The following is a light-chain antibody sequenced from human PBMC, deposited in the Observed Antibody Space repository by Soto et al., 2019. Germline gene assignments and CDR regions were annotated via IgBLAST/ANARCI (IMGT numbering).Light chain of an antibody. J-gene: IGKJ5*01. V-gene: IGKV1-6*01. CDR1: QSINKW. CDR2: AAS. CDR3: LQDYNFPLT. Sequence: IQMTQSPSTLSASVGDTVTITCRASQSINKWLAWYQQKPGQAPKLLISAASNLQSGVPSRFSGSGSGTDFTLTISSLQPEDFATYYCLQDYNFPLTFGQGTRLEIK.